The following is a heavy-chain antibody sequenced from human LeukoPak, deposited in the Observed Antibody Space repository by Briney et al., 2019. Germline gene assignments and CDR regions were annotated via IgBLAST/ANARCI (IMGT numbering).Heavy chain of an antibody. CDR2: IYYSGST. D-gene: IGHD1-26*01. J-gene: IGHJ4*02. CDR3: ARGGATAIGFCDY. V-gene: IGHV4-39*07. Sequence: SETLSLTCTVSGGSINSNSYYWGWIRQPPGKGLEWIGNIYYSGSTYYNPSLKSRVTMSVDTSKNQFSLKLNSVTAADTAVYYCARGGATAIGFCDYWGQGTLVTVSS. CDR1: GGSINSNSYY.